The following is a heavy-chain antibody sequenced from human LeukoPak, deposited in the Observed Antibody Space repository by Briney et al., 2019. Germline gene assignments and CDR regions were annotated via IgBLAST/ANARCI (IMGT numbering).Heavy chain of an antibody. V-gene: IGHV3-9*03. CDR2: ISWNSGGI. Sequence: GGSLRLSCAASGFTFDDYAMHWVRQAPGKGLEWVSGISWNSGGIGYADSVKGRFTISRDNAKDSLYLQMNSLRAEDMALYYCAKDMTSRYYYYYMDVWGKGTTVTVSS. D-gene: IGHD2-21*02. CDR3: AKDMTSRYYYYYMDV. J-gene: IGHJ6*03. CDR1: GFTFDDYA.